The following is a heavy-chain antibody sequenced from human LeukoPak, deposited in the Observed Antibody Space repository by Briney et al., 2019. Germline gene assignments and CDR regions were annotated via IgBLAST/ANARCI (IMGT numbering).Heavy chain of an antibody. Sequence: GESLKISCKGSGYSFTSYWIGWVRQMPGKGLEWMGIIYPGDSDTRYSPSFQGQVTISADKSISTAYLQWSSLKASDTAMYYCARGIDLPYGSGSYYTTYNWFDPWGQGTLVTVSS. CDR2: IYPGDSDT. J-gene: IGHJ5*02. CDR3: ARGIDLPYGSGSYYTTYNWFDP. V-gene: IGHV5-51*01. CDR1: GYSFTSYW. D-gene: IGHD3-10*01.